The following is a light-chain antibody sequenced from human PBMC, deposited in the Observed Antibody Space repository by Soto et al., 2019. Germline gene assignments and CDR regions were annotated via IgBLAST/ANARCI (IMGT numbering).Light chain of an antibody. Sequence: EIVLTQSPATLSLSPGERATLSCRASQSVSRSLAWFQQKPGQAPRLLIYDTSNRATGIPARFSGSRSGTDFTLTISSLEPEDFGVYFCHQRNKFGQGTRLEIK. CDR2: DTS. V-gene: IGKV3-11*01. CDR1: QSVSRS. CDR3: HQRNK. J-gene: IGKJ5*01.